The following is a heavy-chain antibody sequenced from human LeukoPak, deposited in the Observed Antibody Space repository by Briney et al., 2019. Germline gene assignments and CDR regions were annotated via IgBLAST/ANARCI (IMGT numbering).Heavy chain of an antibody. CDR2: IYYSGSGST. Sequence: SETLSLTCTVSGGSISSYCWSWIRQPPGKGLDWIGYIYYSGSGSTNYNPSLKSRVTISVDTAKNQFSLRLSSVTAADTAVYYCARHRGPYSSGSYFFDYWGQGTLVTVSS. CDR3: ARHRGPYSSGSYFFDY. CDR1: GGSISSYC. J-gene: IGHJ4*02. V-gene: IGHV4-59*08. D-gene: IGHD6-19*01.